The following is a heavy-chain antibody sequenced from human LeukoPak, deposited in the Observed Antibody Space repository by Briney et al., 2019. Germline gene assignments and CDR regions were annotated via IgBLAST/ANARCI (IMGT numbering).Heavy chain of an antibody. CDR1: GYDFSSYW. D-gene: IGHD6-6*01. J-gene: IGHJ5*02. CDR3: ARQGDSSSSGWFDP. V-gene: IGHV5-51*01. Sequence: GESLKISCKASGYDFSSYWTGRVRQMPGKGQEWMGIIYPGDSDTRYSPSFQGQVTISADKSISTAYLQWSSLKASDTAMYYCARQGDSSSSGWFDPWGQGTLVTVSS. CDR2: IYPGDSDT.